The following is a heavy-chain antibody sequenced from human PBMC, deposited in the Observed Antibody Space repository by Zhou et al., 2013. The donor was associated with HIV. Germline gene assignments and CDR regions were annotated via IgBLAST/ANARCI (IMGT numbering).Heavy chain of an antibody. Sequence: QVQLVQSGAEVKKPGASVKVSCKASGYTFTGYYMHWVRQAPGQGLEWMGWINPNSGGTNYAQKFQGRVTMTRDTSISTAYMELSRLRSDDTAVYYCAREYVLLWFGESFDAFDIWGQGTMVTVSS. CDR1: GYTFTGYY. D-gene: IGHD3-10*01. J-gene: IGHJ3*02. CDR2: INPNSGGT. V-gene: IGHV1-2*02. CDR3: AREYVLLWFGESFDAFDI.